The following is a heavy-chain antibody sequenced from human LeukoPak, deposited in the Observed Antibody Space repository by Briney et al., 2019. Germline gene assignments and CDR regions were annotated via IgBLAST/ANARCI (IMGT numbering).Heavy chain of an antibody. J-gene: IGHJ4*02. CDR3: ARGGGGLAY. V-gene: IGHV1-2*02. CDR1: GYTFTSYA. CDR2: IIPNSGGT. Sequence: ASVKVSCKASGYTFTSYAMNWVRQAPGQGLEWMGWIIPNSGGTNYAQKFQGRVTMTRDTSISTAYMELNTLTSDDTAVYYCARGGGGLAYWGQGTLVTVSS. D-gene: IGHD3-16*01.